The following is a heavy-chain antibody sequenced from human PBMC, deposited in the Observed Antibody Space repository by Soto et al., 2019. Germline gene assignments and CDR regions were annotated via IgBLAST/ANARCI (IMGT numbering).Heavy chain of an antibody. CDR1: GGTFSSYA. CDR2: IIPIFGTA. Sequence: GASVEVSCKASGGTFSSYAISWVRQAPGQGLEWMGGIIPIFGTANYAQKFQGRVTITADKSTSTAYMELSSLRSEDTAVYYCARNLKRDRFDYWGQGTLVTVSS. V-gene: IGHV1-69*06. J-gene: IGHJ4*02. CDR3: ARNLKRDRFDY.